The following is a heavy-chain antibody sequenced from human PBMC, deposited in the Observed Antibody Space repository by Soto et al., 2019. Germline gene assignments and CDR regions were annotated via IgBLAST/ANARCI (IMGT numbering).Heavy chain of an antibody. CDR3: ARGYSYGIVYNWFDP. V-gene: IGHV4-30-4*01. D-gene: IGHD5-18*01. CDR2: IYYSGST. CDR1: GGSISSGDYY. J-gene: IGHJ5*02. Sequence: SETLSLTCTVSGGSISSGDYYWSWIRQPPGKGLEWIGYIYYSGSTYYNPSLKSRVTISVDTSKNQFSLKLSSVTAADTAVYYCARGYSYGIVYNWFDPWGQGTLVTVS.